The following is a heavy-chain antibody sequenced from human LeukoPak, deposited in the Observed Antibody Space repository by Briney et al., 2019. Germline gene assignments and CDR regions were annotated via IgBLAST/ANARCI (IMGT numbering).Heavy chain of an antibody. J-gene: IGHJ4*02. CDR2: ITGSGIHT. D-gene: IGHD5-12*01. Sequence: PGGSLRLSCSASGFTFTNSAMNWVRRAPGKGLERVSAITGSGIHTYYGDSGKGRFTISRDNSKNSLYLQMNSLRAEDTAVYYCAKDALRDGGHEFDYWGQGTLVTVSS. CDR3: AKDALRDGGHEFDY. CDR1: GFTFTNSA. V-gene: IGHV3-23*01.